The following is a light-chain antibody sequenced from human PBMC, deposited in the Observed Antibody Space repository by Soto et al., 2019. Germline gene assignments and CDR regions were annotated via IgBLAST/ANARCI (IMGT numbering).Light chain of an antibody. CDR3: QQFGGSPPRYT. Sequence: EIVLTQSPGTLSLSPGERATLSCRASQTVGSNSLAWYQQKPGQAPRLLIYNASNRATGTPARISGSGSGTDFPLTISRLEPEDFAVYYCQQFGGSPPRYTFGQGTKLEIK. J-gene: IGKJ2*01. CDR1: QTVGSNS. V-gene: IGKV3-20*01. CDR2: NAS.